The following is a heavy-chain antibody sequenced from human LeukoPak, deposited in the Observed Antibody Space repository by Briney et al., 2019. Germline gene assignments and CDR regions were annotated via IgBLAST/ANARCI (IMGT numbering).Heavy chain of an antibody. CDR2: IYHSGST. V-gene: IGHV4-30-2*01. Sequence: PSQTLSLTCAVSGGSISSGGYSWSWIRQPPGKGLEWIGYIYHSGSTYYNPSLKSRVTISVDRSKNQFSLKLSSVTAADTAVYYCARAQYLWFGELLPHNWFDPWGQGTLVTVSS. J-gene: IGHJ5*02. CDR1: GGSISSGGYS. D-gene: IGHD3-10*01. CDR3: ARAQYLWFGELLPHNWFDP.